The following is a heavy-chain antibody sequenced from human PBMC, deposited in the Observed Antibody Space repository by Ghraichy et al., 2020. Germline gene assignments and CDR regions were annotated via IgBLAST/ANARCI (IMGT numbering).Heavy chain of an antibody. CDR3: ARGRSCSGGSCYSFAFDI. D-gene: IGHD2-15*01. Sequence: SETLSLTCAVYGGSFSGYYWSWIRQPPGKGLEWIGEINHSGSTNYNPSLKSRVTISVDTSKNQVSLKLSSVTAADTAVYYCARGRSCSGGSCYSFAFDIWGQGTVVTVSS. J-gene: IGHJ3*02. V-gene: IGHV4-34*01. CDR1: GGSFSGYY. CDR2: INHSGST.